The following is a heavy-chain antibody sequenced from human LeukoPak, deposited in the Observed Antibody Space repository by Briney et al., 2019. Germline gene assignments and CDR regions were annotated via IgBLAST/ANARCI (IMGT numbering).Heavy chain of an antibody. CDR1: GYGFSTYW. D-gene: IGHD6-13*01. J-gene: IGHJ4*02. CDR3: ARIGVAASGRLDY. Sequence: GESLKISCKGSGYGFSTYWIGWVRQMPGKGLEWMGIIYPRDSNTTYSPSFQGQVTISADKSISTAYLQWSSLKASDTAMYYCARIGVAASGRLDYWGQGTLVTVSS. V-gene: IGHV5-51*01. CDR2: IYPRDSNT.